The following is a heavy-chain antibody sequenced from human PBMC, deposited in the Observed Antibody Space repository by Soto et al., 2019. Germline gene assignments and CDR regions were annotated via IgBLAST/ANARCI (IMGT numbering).Heavy chain of an antibody. D-gene: IGHD3-22*01. Sequence: SQTLSLTCAISGDSVSSNHATWDWIRQSPSRGLEWLGRTYYRSKWYYDYALSVKSRITINPDTSNNQLSLQLNTVTPDDTAVYYCARDPYYDSSGYCFDPWGQGTLVTVSS. V-gene: IGHV6-1*01. J-gene: IGHJ5*02. CDR2: TYYRSKWYY. CDR1: GDSVSSNHAT. CDR3: ARDPYYDSSGYCFDP.